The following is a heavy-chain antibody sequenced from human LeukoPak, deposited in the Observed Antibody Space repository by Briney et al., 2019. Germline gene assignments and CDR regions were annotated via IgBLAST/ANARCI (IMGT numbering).Heavy chain of an antibody. D-gene: IGHD2-15*01. J-gene: IGHJ4*02. CDR2: ISGSGGST. Sequence: GGSLRLSCAASGFTFSSYAMSWVRQAPGKGLEWVSAISGSGGSTYYADSVKGRFTISRDNSKNTLYLQMNSLRAEDTAVYYCAKDSCSGCSCYSFDYWGQGTLVTVSS. V-gene: IGHV3-23*01. CDR1: GFTFSSYA. CDR3: AKDSCSGCSCYSFDY.